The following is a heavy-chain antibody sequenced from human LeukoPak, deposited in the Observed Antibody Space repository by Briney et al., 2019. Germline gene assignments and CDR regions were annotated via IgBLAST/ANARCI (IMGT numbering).Heavy chain of an antibody. V-gene: IGHV3-49*04. J-gene: IGHJ6*03. Sequence: GGSLRLSCTASGFKFGDYAMSWVRQAPGKGLEWVGFIRAKTYGGTREHDASVQGRFTISRDDSKSIAYLQMNSLKTEDTAVYYCTRVDGRVTAMRNYYYYMDVWGKGTTVTVSS. CDR1: GFKFGDYA. D-gene: IGHD2-21*02. CDR3: TRVDGRVTAMRNYYYYMDV. CDR2: IRAKTYGGTR.